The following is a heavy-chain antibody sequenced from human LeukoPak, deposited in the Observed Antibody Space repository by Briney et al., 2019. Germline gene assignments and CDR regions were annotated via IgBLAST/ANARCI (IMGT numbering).Heavy chain of an antibody. J-gene: IGHJ4*02. D-gene: IGHD3-10*01. CDR3: ARAMVRGVFIPLDY. CDR1: GFTFSDYY. V-gene: IGHV3-11*03. CDR2: ISTSSSYT. Sequence: GGSLRLSCAASGFTFSDYYMSWIRQAPGKGLEWISYISTSSSYTIYADSVKGRFTISGDNAKNSLYLQMNSLRAEDTAVYYCARAMVRGVFIPLDYWGQGTLVTVSS.